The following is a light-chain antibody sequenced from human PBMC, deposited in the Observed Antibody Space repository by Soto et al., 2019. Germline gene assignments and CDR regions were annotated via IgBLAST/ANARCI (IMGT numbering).Light chain of an antibody. J-gene: IGKJ4*01. CDR1: QSVSRNY. V-gene: IGKV3D-20*02. Sequence: EIVLTQSPGTLSLSPGERATFSCRASQSVSRNYLVWYQQKPGQAPRLLIYGASGRATGIPDRFSGSGSGTDFTLTISRLEPEDFAVYYCQQRSNWLTFGGGTKV. CDR2: GAS. CDR3: QQRSNWLT.